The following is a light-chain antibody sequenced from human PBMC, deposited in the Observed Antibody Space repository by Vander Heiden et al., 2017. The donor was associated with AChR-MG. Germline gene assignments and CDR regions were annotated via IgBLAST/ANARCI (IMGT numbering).Light chain of an antibody. V-gene: IGKV3-15*01. CDR1: QSVSSN. J-gene: IGKJ1*01. CDR3: QQYNNWPYGT. Sequence: EIVMTQSPATLSVSPGERATLSCRASQSVSSNLAWYQQKPGQAPRLLIYGASTRATGIPARFSGSGSGKEFTLTISSLQSEDFAVYYCQQYNNWPYGTFGQGTKVEIK. CDR2: GAS.